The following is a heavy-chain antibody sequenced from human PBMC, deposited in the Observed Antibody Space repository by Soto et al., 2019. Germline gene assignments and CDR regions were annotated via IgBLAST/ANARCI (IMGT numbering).Heavy chain of an antibody. Sequence: GFVLKRVRPSQTLTLTLTFGGFSLSTSGKGVGWIRQPPGKALEWLALIYWDDDKRYSPSLKSRLTITKDTSKNQVVLTMTNMDPVDTATYYCSHRRGRGLPWLRDYCGSGSTQYNWFDPWGQGTLVTVSS. J-gene: IGHJ5*02. CDR3: SHRRGRGLPWLRDYCGSGSTQYNWFDP. CDR2: IYWDDDK. CDR1: GFSLSTSGKG. V-gene: IGHV2-5*02. D-gene: IGHD3-10*01.